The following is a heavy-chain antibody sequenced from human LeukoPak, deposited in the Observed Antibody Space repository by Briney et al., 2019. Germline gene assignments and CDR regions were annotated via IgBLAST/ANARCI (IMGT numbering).Heavy chain of an antibody. Sequence: GRSLRLSCAASGFTFSSYGMHWVRQAPGKGLDWLSYISSGSSTIYYADSVKGRFTISRDNTKKTLYLEMNSLRAEDTAVYFCARVAHFDRGMDVWGQGTTVTVSS. CDR1: GFTFSSYG. V-gene: IGHV3-48*04. J-gene: IGHJ6*02. CDR3: ARVAHFDRGMDV. D-gene: IGHD3-9*01. CDR2: ISSGSSTI.